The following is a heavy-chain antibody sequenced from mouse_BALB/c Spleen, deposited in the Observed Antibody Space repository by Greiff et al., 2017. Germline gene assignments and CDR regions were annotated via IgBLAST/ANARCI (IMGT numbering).Heavy chain of an antibody. V-gene: IGHV1-7*01. CDR2: INPSTGYT. Sequence: VQLQQSGAELAKPGASVKMSCKASGYTFTSYWMHWVKQRPGQGLEWIGYINPSTGYTEYNQKFKDKATLTADKSSSTAYMQLSSLTSEDSAVYYCARGYYDYGFAYWGQGTLVTVSA. CDR1: GYTFTSYW. CDR3: ARGYYDYGFAY. J-gene: IGHJ3*01. D-gene: IGHD2-4*01.